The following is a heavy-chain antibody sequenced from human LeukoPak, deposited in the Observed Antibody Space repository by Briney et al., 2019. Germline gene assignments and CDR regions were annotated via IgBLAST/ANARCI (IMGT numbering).Heavy chain of an antibody. V-gene: IGHV4-4*02. CDR1: GGSISSSNW. Sequence: SGTLSLTCAVSGGSISSSNWWSWVRQPPGKGLEWIGEIYHSGTTNYNPSLKSRVTISIDTSKNEFSLKLSSVTAADTAVYYCATTGSGSYLGYYFDYWGQGTLVTVSS. D-gene: IGHD1-26*01. CDR2: IYHSGTT. J-gene: IGHJ4*02. CDR3: ATTGSGSYLGYYFDY.